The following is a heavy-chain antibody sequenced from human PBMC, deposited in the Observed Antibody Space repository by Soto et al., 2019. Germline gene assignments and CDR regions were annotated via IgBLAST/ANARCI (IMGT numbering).Heavy chain of an antibody. D-gene: IGHD2-15*01. CDR2: INAVNGDT. CDR1: GYNFATCG. V-gene: IGHV1-3*01. CDR3: ARPLGYCVGGNCYEGSDYYFMDD. J-gene: IGHJ6*02. Sequence: QVQLVQSGAEVKKSGASVKVSCKASGYNFATCGMHWVRQAPGQRLEWMGWINAVNGDTKYSQKFPGRVTISTDTSASTAYMELSSLTSEDTAVYYCARPLGYCVGGNCYEGSDYYFMDDWGPGTTVIVSS.